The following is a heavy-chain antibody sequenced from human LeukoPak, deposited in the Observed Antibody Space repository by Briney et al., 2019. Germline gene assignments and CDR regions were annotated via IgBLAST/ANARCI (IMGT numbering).Heavy chain of an antibody. V-gene: IGHV3-23*01. J-gene: IGHJ4*02. CDR1: GFIFSSYA. Sequence: GGSLRLSSAASGFIFSSYAISWVRQAPGKGLEWVSTISGSGGSTYYADSVKGRFTISRDNSKNTVYLQRNSLRAEDTAVYYCAKDRSCINGVCHGDFDSCSEETLVTVSS. CDR3: AKDRSCINGVCHGDFDS. D-gene: IGHD2-8*01. CDR2: ISGSGGST.